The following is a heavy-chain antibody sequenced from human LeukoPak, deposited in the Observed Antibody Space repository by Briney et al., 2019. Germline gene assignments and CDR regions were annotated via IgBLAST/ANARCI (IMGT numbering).Heavy chain of an antibody. Sequence: SETLSLTCTVSGGSISSYYWSWIRQPPGKGLEWIGEINHSGSTNYNPSLKSRVTISVDTSKNQFSLKLSSVTAADTAVYYCARGGESGYDFWGQGTLVTVSS. J-gene: IGHJ4*02. CDR2: INHSGST. CDR3: ARGGESGYDF. V-gene: IGHV4-34*01. D-gene: IGHD5-12*01. CDR1: GGSISSYY.